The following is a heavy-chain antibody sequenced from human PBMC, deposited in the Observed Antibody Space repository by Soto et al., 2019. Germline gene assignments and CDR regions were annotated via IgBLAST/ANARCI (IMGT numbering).Heavy chain of an antibody. CDR1: GFTFNLYW. CDR3: ARDNWNSY. J-gene: IGHJ4*02. CDR2: INPDGSST. Sequence: GGSLRLSCAASGFTFNLYWMHWVRQAPGKGLVWVSRINPDGSSTTYADPVKGRFTISRDNSKNTVYLQMNGLGAEDTAIYYCARDNWNSYWGQGALVTVSS. D-gene: IGHD1-7*01. V-gene: IGHV3-74*01.